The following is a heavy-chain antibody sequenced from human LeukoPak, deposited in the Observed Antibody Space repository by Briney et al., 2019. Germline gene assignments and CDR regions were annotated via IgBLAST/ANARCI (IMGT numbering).Heavy chain of an antibody. CDR1: GFTFSRYW. V-gene: IGHV3-74*01. Sequence: PGGSLRLSCAASGFTFSRYWMHWVRQAPGKGLMWVSRINRDGSSITYADSVKGRFTISRDSAKNTLYLQMNSLRAEDTAVYYCAREGANDYSNYGWFDPWGQGTPVTVSS. J-gene: IGHJ5*02. D-gene: IGHD4-11*01. CDR2: INRDGSSI. CDR3: AREGANDYSNYGWFDP.